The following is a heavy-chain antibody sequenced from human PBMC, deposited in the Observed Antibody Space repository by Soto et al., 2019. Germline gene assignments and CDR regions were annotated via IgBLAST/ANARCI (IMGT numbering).Heavy chain of an antibody. Sequence: QVQLVQSGAEVRKPGSSVKVSCKAPGGTFSTYIISWVQQAPGQGLECMGRIIPITDITNYAQKFQGRVTGAADRSTSTAYMELTSLKSEDTFVYYCARDRITTRGEAFGLWGQGTMVTVSS. J-gene: IGHJ3*01. CDR3: ARDRITTRGEAFGL. V-gene: IGHV1-69*08. CDR2: IIPITDIT. D-gene: IGHD3-16*01. CDR1: GGTFSTYI.